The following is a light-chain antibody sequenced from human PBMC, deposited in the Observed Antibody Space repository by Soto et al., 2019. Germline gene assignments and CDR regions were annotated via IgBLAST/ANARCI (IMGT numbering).Light chain of an antibody. V-gene: IGKV3-20*01. CDR3: QQYGGSPPVT. CDR2: ATS. Sequence: EIVLTQSPGTLSLSPGERATLSCRASQSVSTSYLAWYQQKPGQAPRLLIYATSSRATGIPDRFSGSGSGTDFTLTISRLKPEDFAVYYCQQYGGSPPVTFGQGTRLQIK. CDR1: QSVSTSY. J-gene: IGKJ5*01.